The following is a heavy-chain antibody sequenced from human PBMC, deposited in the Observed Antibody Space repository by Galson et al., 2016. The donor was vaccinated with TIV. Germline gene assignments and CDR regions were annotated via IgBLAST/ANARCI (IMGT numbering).Heavy chain of an antibody. V-gene: IGHV2-5*02. CDR3: ANRLLSVGANYYFDY. Sequence: PALVKPTQTLTLTCTVSGFSLSSSGVGVAWIRQPPGKALEWLALIYWDDDKRYSPSLKTRLTITKDTSKNQVVLTMTNMEPVDTGTYYCANRLLSVGANYYFDYWGQGTLVTVSS. J-gene: IGHJ4*02. CDR1: GFSLSSSGVG. D-gene: IGHD3-16*01. CDR2: IYWDDDK.